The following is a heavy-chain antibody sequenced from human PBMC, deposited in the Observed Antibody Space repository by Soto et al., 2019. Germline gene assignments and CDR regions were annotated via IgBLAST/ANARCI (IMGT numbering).Heavy chain of an antibody. CDR2: IYYSGST. Sequence: PSETLSLTCTVSGGSISSYYWSWIRQPPGKGLEWIGSIYYSGSTYYNPSLKSRVTISVDTSKNQFSLKLSSVTAADTAVYYCGTQEVGGSYVYTFDPWGQGTLVTVSS. V-gene: IGHV4-59*05. CDR1: GGSISSYY. CDR3: GTQEVGGSYVYTFDP. J-gene: IGHJ5*02. D-gene: IGHD1-26*01.